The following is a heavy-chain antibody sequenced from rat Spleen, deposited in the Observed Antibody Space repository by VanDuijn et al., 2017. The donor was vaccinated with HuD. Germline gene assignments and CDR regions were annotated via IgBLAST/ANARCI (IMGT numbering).Heavy chain of an antibody. D-gene: IGHD4-3*01. CDR3: ARHLREASGVMDA. Sequence: QVQLKESGPGVVQPSQTLSLTCPVSGFSLPSYHVRWVRQPPGKSLVWMGTIWAGGGTNYNSAVKSRLSISRDTSKSQVLLKMNSLQPEDTGTYYCARHLREASGVMDAWGQGASVTVSS. J-gene: IGHJ4*01. CDR2: IWAGGGT. CDR1: GFSLPSYH. V-gene: IGHV2-72*01.